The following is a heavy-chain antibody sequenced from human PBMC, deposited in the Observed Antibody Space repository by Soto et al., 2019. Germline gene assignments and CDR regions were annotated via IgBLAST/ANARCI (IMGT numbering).Heavy chain of an antibody. J-gene: IGHJ5*02. CDR1: GYSFTSYW. V-gene: IGHV5-10-1*01. Sequence: PGESLKISCKGSGYSFTSYWISWVRQMPGKGLEWMGRIDPRDSYVTYNPSFEGHVTISADKSISTAYLQWGSLKASDTAMYFCARIYCTTTTCDSWFDPWGQGTLVTVSS. CDR3: ARIYCTTTTCDSWFDP. CDR2: IDPRDSYV. D-gene: IGHD2-8*01.